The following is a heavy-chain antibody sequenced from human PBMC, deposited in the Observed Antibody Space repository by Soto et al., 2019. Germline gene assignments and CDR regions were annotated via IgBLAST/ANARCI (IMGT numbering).Heavy chain of an antibody. Sequence: EVQLVESGGGVVQPGGSLRLSCTASGFTFGDYTMHWVRQAPGKGLEWVSLITWDGINIEYADSVRGRFTISRDNSKKSLDPPMNRPGQEDTAFQYRAKDGKAWPWGQGTLVPVSS. J-gene: IGHJ4*02. CDR3: AKDGKAWP. CDR2: ITWDGINI. V-gene: IGHV3-43*01. CDR1: GFTFGDYT.